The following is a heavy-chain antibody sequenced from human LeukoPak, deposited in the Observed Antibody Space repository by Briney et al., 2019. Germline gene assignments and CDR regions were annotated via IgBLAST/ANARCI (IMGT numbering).Heavy chain of an antibody. CDR1: GFTLSSYS. CDR3: AKDLGAAAAPFDY. Sequence: GGSLRLSCTASGFTLSSYSMNRVRQAPGKGLEWVSYISSSSGTIYYADSVKGRLTISRDNAKNSLYLQMNSLRAEDTAVYYCAKDLGAAAAPFDYWGQGTLVTVSS. V-gene: IGHV3-48*01. D-gene: IGHD6-13*01. CDR2: ISSSSGTI. J-gene: IGHJ4*02.